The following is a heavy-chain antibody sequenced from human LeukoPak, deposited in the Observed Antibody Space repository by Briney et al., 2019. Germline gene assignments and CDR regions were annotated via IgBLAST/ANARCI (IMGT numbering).Heavy chain of an antibody. CDR3: ARHVGSGNYFDY. CDR2: IYYSGIT. J-gene: IGHJ4*02. D-gene: IGHD2-15*01. CDR1: GGSNTSNDFY. V-gene: IGHV4-39*01. Sequence: SETLSLTCSVSGGSNTSNDFYWAWIRQPPGKGLEWIGSIYYSGITYYNPSLKSRVTKSVDTSKNQLSLNLSSVTAADTAVYYCARHVGSGNYFDYWGQGTLVTVSS.